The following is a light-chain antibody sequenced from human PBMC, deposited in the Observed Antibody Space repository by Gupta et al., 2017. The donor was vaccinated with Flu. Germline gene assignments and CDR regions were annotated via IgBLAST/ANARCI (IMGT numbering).Light chain of an antibody. CDR1: KLGEKY. CDR3: QAWDTSTHVF. J-gene: IGLJ2*01. CDR2: EDK. V-gene: IGLV3-1*01. Sequence: SHSLNQPPSVSVSPGQTATISCSGEKLGEKYVCWYQQKTGQSPVVIIYEDKKRPSGTPDRFSGSNSGNVATLTISGTQPVDEADYYCQAWDTSTHVFFGGGTKLTVL.